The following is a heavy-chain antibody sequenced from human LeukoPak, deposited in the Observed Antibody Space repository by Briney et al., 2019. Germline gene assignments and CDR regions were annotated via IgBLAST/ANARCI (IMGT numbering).Heavy chain of an antibody. CDR2: ISGSGGST. Sequence: GGSLRLSCATSGFTFSLYWMNWVRQAPGKGLEWVSAISGSGGSTYYADSVKGRFTISRDNSKNTLYLQMNSLRAEDTAVYYCAKDSQWLDYWGQGTLVTVSS. J-gene: IGHJ4*02. CDR3: AKDSQWLDY. V-gene: IGHV3-23*01. D-gene: IGHD6-19*01. CDR1: GFTFSLYW.